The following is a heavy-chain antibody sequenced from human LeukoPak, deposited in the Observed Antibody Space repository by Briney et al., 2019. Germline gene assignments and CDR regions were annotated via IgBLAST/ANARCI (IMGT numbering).Heavy chain of an antibody. CDR3: ARAGYSYGTGYFFDS. D-gene: IGHD5-18*01. V-gene: IGHV4-59*01. J-gene: IGHJ5*01. CDR1: GGSISNYY. CDR2: VHYSGTT. Sequence: PSETLSLPCTVSGGSISNYYWTWIRQAPGKGLEWIGYVHYSGTTGLNPSLKSRVTLSTDTSRNQFSVRLTSVTAADTAVYFCARAGYSYGTGYFFDSWSQGTLVTVSS.